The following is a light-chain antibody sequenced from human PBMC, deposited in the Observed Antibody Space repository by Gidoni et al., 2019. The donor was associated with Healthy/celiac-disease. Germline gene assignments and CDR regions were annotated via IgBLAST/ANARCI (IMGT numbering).Light chain of an antibody. J-gene: IGLJ3*02. V-gene: IGLV1-44*01. CDR1: SSNIGRNT. Sequence: QSVLTPPPSASGTPGQRVTISCSGSSSNIGRNTVNWYQQLPGTALKLLIYSNNQRPSGVPDRFSGSKSGTSASLAISGLQSEDEADYYCAAWDDSLNGHWVFGGGTKLNVL. CDR2: SNN. CDR3: AAWDDSLNGHWV.